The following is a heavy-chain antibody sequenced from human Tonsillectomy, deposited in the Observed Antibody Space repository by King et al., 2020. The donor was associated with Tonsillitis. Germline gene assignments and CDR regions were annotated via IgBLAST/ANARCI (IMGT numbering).Heavy chain of an antibody. CDR3: AKAGYLSHYDY. Sequence: EVQLVEAGGGLVQPGGALRLSCSASGFTFSTYTMGGVRQAPGKGLEWVSDINNSGGRTYYADSVKGRFTISRDNSENTLYPQMNSVRVEDTAVYYCAKAGYLSHYDYWGQGTLVTVSS. D-gene: IGHD3-16*02. V-gene: IGHV3-23*04. CDR2: INNSGGRT. CDR1: GFTFSTYT. J-gene: IGHJ4*02.